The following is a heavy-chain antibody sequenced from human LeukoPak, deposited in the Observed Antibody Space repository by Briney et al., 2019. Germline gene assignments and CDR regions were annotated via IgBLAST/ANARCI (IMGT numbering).Heavy chain of an antibody. V-gene: IGHV1-18*01. Sequence: ASVKVSCKASGYTFISYGISWVRQAPGQGLEWMGWISVYNGNTKYVQKLQGRVTMTTDTSTSTANMEPRSLRSDDTAVYYCARGTRGSGYYADDAFDIWGQGTMVTVSS. CDR3: ARGTRGSGYYADDAFDI. CDR2: ISVYNGNT. CDR1: GYTFISYG. J-gene: IGHJ3*02. D-gene: IGHD3-22*01.